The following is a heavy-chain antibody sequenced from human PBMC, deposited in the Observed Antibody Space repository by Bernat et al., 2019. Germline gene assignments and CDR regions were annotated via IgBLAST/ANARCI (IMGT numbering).Heavy chain of an antibody. J-gene: IGHJ4*02. CDR3: ATCDSGSYVFDY. CDR2: INHSGST. CDR1: GGSFSGYY. V-gene: IGHV4-34*01. D-gene: IGHD1-26*01. Sequence: QVQLQQWGAGLFKPSETLSLTCAVYGGSFSGYYWSWIRQPPGKGLEWIGEINHSGSTNYHPPLKSRVTISVDTSKNQFSLKLSYVTAADTAVYYCATCDSGSYVFDYWGQGALVTVSS.